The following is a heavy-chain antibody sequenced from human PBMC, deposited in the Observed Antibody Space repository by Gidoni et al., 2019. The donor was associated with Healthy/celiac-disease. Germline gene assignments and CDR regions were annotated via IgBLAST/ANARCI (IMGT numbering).Heavy chain of an antibody. CDR3: AKDPPLAYCGGDCIY. Sequence: ELPPLESGGGLVQPVGSLRLTCPASAFTFCRYAMSWVRQATGKGLEWVSAISGSGGSTYYADSVKGRFTISRDKSKNTLYLQMNSLRAEDTAVYYCAKDPPLAYCGGDCIYWGQGTLVTVSS. CDR1: AFTFCRYA. D-gene: IGHD2-21*02. CDR2: ISGSGGST. V-gene: IGHV3-23*01. J-gene: IGHJ4*02.